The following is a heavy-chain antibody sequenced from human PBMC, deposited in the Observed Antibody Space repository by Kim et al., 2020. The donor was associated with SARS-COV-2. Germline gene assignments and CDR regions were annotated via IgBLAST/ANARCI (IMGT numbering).Heavy chain of an antibody. J-gene: IGHJ4*02. V-gene: IGHV5-10-1*01. Sequence: GESLKISCQASGYTFSHYYMSWVRQMPGRGLEWMGRIDPSDSSANYNPSFQGHVIISADKSINTAYLQWSSLKASDTAIYYCVSPATGRGDYWGQGTLVTVSS. D-gene: IGHD1-1*01. CDR3: VSPATGRGDY. CDR2: IDPSDSSA. CDR1: GYTFSHYY.